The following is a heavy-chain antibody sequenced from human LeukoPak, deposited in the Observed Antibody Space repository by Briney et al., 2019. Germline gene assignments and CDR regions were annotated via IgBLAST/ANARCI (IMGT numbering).Heavy chain of an antibody. J-gene: IGHJ4*02. CDR1: GFTFSSYA. CDR3: VKGSAGSRPYYFDY. Sequence: GGSLRLSCAASGFTFSSYAMSGVRQAPGEGLEWDSAISTNGGSTYFADSVKGRFTITRDNSKNTLSLEMNSLRPGDTAVYYCVKGSAGSRPYYFDYWGQGTLLTVSS. CDR2: ISTNGGST. V-gene: IGHV3-23*01. D-gene: IGHD6-13*01.